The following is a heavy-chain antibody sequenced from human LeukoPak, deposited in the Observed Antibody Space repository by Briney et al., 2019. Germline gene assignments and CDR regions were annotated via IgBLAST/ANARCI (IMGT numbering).Heavy chain of an antibody. D-gene: IGHD3-10*01. Sequence: QTGGSLRLSCVASGFTFGKYWMPWVRQAPGKELVCISRINNDGSTVYADSVAGRLTISRDNARDTLYLQMNSLRVEDTAVYYCARDYYGSIDLWGQGTLVIVSS. CDR2: INNDGST. V-gene: IGHV3-74*01. CDR3: ARDYYGSIDL. CDR1: GFTFGKYW. J-gene: IGHJ1*01.